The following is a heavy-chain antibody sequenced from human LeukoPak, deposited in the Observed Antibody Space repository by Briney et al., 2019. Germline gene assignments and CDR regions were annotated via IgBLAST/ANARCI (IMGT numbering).Heavy chain of an antibody. CDR2: IIPIFGTA. J-gene: IGHJ3*02. Sequence: SVKVSCKASGGTFSSYAISWVRQAPGQGLEWMGGIIPIFGTANYAQKFQGRVTITTDESTSTAYMELSSLRSEDTAVYYCARERGSGSSAFDIWGQGTMVTVSS. V-gene: IGHV1-69*05. CDR1: GGTFSSYA. CDR3: ARERGSGSSAFDI. D-gene: IGHD6-19*01.